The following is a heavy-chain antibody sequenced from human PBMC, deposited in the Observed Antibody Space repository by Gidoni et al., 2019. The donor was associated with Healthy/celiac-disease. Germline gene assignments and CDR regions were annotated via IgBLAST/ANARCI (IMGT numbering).Heavy chain of an antibody. D-gene: IGHD4-17*01. Sequence: QVQLQQWGAGLLKPSETLSPTCAVYGGSFSGYYWSWIRQPPGKGLEWIGEINHSGSTNYNPSLKSRVTISVDTSKNQFSLKLSSVTAADTAVYYCASPPHYGDQFDYWGQGTLVTVSS. CDR1: GGSFSGYY. CDR3: ASPPHYGDQFDY. J-gene: IGHJ4*02. V-gene: IGHV4-34*01. CDR2: INHSGST.